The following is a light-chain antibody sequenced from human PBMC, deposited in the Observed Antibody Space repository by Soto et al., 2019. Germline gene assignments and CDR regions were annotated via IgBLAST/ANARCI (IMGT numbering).Light chain of an antibody. CDR3: QQYRSWPRT. J-gene: IGKJ1*01. CDR1: QDVMYD. CDR2: GAS. Sequence: EIVLTQSPAALSVSPGGRATLSCRASQDVMYDLAWYQRKPGQAPRLLVYGASTRATDAPPRFRGSGSGREFSLTISSLQSEDFATYYCQQYRSWPRTFGQGSRVELK. V-gene: IGKV3-15*01.